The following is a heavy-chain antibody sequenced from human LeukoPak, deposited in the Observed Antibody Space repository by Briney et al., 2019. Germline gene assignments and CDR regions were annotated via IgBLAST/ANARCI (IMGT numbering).Heavy chain of an antibody. J-gene: IGHJ4*02. CDR2: IYYSGST. D-gene: IGHD5-18*01. CDR1: GGSISSYY. CDR3: ARGGYSYAPLAY. V-gene: IGHV4-59*01. Sequence: PSETLSLTCTVSGGSISSYYWSWIRQPPGKGLEWIGYIYYSGSTNYNPSLKSRVTISVDTSKNQFSLKLSSVTAADTAVYYCARGGYSYAPLAYWGQGTLVTVSS.